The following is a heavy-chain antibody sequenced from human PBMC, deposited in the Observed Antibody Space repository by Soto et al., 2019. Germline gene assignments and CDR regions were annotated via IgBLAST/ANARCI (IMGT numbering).Heavy chain of an antibody. D-gene: IGHD6-25*01. Sequence: SETLSLTCTVSGGSISSGGYYWSWIRQHPGKGLGWIGYIYYSGSTYNPSLKSRVTISVDTSKNQFSLKLSSVTAADTAVYYCARAAALSGPTDYWGQGTLVTVSS. CDR1: GGSISSGGYY. V-gene: IGHV4-31*03. CDR2: IYYSGST. CDR3: ARAAALSGPTDY. J-gene: IGHJ4*02.